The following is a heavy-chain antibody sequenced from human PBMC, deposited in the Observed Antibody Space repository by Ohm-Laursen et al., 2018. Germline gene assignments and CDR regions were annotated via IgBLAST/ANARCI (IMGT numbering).Heavy chain of an antibody. V-gene: IGHV1-8*02. CDR1: GYTFTTYY. CDR2: MNPNSGNT. J-gene: IGHJ6*02. Sequence: GSSVKVSCKASGYTFTTYYITWVRQAPGQGLEWMGWMNPNSGNTGYAQKFQGRVTMTRNTSISTAYMELSSLRSEDTAVYYCASRMYYDILTGYYASYYYYGMDVWGQGTTVTVSS. CDR3: ASRMYYDILTGYYASYYYYGMDV. D-gene: IGHD3-9*01.